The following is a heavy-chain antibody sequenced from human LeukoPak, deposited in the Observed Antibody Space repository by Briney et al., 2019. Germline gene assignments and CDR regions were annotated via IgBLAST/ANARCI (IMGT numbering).Heavy chain of an antibody. CDR2: ISSSSSYI. Sequence: GGSLRLSCAASGFTFSSYSMNWVRQAPGKGLEWVSSISSSSSYIYYADSVKGRFTISGDNAKNSLYLQMNSLRAEDTAVYYCARDDPVYSGYEDYWGQGTLVTVSS. V-gene: IGHV3-21*01. J-gene: IGHJ4*02. CDR3: ARDDPVYSGYEDY. D-gene: IGHD5-12*01. CDR1: GFTFSSYS.